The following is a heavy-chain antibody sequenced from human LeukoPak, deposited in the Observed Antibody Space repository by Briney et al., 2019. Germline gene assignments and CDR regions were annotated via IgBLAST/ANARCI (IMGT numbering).Heavy chain of an antibody. J-gene: IGHJ4*02. CDR1: GFTFSSYW. V-gene: IGHV3-7*01. CDR3: ARKAGSRLFDY. CDR2: IKQDGSEK. Sequence: GGSLRLSCAASGFTFSSYWMSWVRQAPGKGLEWVANIKQDGSEKYYVDSVKGRFTIPRDNAKNSLYLQMNSLRAEDTAVYYCARKAGSRLFDYWGQGTLVTVSS.